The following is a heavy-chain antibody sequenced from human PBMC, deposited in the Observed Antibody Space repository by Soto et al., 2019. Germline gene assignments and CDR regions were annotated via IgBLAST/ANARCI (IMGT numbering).Heavy chain of an antibody. CDR2: INTGNGNT. Sequence: QAQLVQSGAEVQKPGASVKVSCKASGYAFTRFTIHWVRQAPGQRLEWMGSINTGNGNTRFLQKFQGRVTFTRDTSANTAYMELSSLISEDTAVYYWARPKDYDACLDLWGQGTLVTVSS. D-gene: IGHD3-22*01. CDR1: GYAFTRFT. J-gene: IGHJ4*02. CDR3: ARPKDYDACLDL. V-gene: IGHV1-3*04.